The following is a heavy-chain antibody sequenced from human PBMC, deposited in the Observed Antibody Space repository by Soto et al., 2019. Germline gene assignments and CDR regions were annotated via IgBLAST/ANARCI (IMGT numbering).Heavy chain of an antibody. CDR3: ATDDITAASAIYGMDV. CDR1: GYTLTELS. Sequence: GASVKVSCKVSGYTLTELSMHWVRQAPGKGLEWMGGFDPEDGETIYAQKFQGRVTMTEDTSTDTAYMELSSLRSEDTAVYYCATDDITAASAIYGMDVWGQGTTVTVSS. J-gene: IGHJ6*02. CDR2: FDPEDGET. V-gene: IGHV1-24*01. D-gene: IGHD2-15*01.